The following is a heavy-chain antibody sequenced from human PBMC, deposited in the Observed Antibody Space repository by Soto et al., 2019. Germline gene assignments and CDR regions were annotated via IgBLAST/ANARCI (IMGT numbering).Heavy chain of an antibody. CDR3: ARGIALGIAAAVTPFDY. CDR1: GGTFSSYA. CDR2: IIPIFGTA. V-gene: IGHV1-69*13. D-gene: IGHD6-13*01. J-gene: IGHJ4*02. Sequence: SVKVSCKASGGTFSSYAISWVRQAPGQGLEWMGGIIPIFGTANYAQKIQGRVTITADESTSTAYMELSSLRSEDTAVYYCARGIALGIAAAVTPFDYWGQGTLVTVSS.